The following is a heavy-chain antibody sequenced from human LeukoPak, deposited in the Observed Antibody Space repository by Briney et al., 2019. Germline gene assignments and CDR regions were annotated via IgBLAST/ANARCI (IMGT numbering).Heavy chain of an antibody. V-gene: IGHV3-23*01. CDR3: AKQGFGC. J-gene: IGHJ4*02. CDR2: ISGSADNT. CDR1: GFTLSSYA. Sequence: GGSLRLSCTASGFTLSSYAMSWVRQAPGEGLERVSTISGSADNTNYAEAVKGRFTIPRDNSKNTMYLQMNSLRAEDTAVYYCAKQGFGCWGQGTLVTVSS.